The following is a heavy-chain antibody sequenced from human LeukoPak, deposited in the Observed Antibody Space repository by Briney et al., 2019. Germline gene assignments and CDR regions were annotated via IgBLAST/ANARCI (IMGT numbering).Heavy chain of an antibody. CDR3: ARANALYCSSTTCLFDY. V-gene: IGHV1-2*04. CDR2: INPNSGGT. D-gene: IGHD2-2*01. Sequence: ASVKVSCKASGYTFTGYYMHWVRQAPGQELEWMGWINPNSGGTYSAQKFQGWVTMTRDTSISTAYMELSRLTSDDTAVYYCARANALYCSSTTCLFDYWGQGTLVTVSS. CDR1: GYTFTGYY. J-gene: IGHJ4*02.